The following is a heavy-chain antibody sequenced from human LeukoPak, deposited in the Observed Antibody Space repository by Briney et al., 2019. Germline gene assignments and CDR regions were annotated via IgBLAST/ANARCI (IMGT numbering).Heavy chain of an antibody. Sequence: SETLSLTCTVSGGSISSYYWSWIRQPPGKGLEWIGYIYYSGSTNYNPSLKSRVTISVDTSKNQFSLKLSSVTAADTAVYYCAGGGSGAHDYGDYIPFDYWGQGTLVTVSS. CDR3: AGGGSGAHDYGDYIPFDY. V-gene: IGHV4-59*01. CDR2: IYYSGST. CDR1: GGSISSYY. J-gene: IGHJ4*02. D-gene: IGHD4-17*01.